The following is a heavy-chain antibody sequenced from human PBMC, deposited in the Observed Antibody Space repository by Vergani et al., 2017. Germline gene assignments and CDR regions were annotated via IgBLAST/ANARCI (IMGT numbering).Heavy chain of an antibody. CDR3: ASHSGSYSAFDY. J-gene: IGHJ4*02. V-gene: IGHV1-69*01. Sequence: QVQLVQSGAEVKKPGASVKVSCKASGYTFTSYYMHWVRQAPGQGLERMGGIIPIFGTANYAQKFQGRVTITADESTSTAYMELSSLRSEDTAVYCCASHSGSYSAFDYWGQGTLVTVSS. CDR2: IIPIFGTA. D-gene: IGHD1-26*01. CDR1: GYTFTSYY.